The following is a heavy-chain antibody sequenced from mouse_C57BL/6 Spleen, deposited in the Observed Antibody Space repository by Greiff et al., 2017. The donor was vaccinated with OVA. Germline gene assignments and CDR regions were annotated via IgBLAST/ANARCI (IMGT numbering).Heavy chain of an antibody. J-gene: IGHJ2*01. CDR2: IDPETGGT. Sequence: VQLQQSGAELVRPGASVTLSCKASGYTFTDYEMHWVKQTPVHGLEWIGAIDPETGGTAYNQKFKGKAILTADKSSSTAYMELRSLTSEDSAVDYYTSLYDYGYYFDYWGQGTTLTVSS. V-gene: IGHV1-15*01. D-gene: IGHD2-4*01. CDR3: TSLYDYGYYFDY. CDR1: GYTFTDYE.